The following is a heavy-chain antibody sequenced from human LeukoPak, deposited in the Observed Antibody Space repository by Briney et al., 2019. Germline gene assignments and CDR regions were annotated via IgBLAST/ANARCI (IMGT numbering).Heavy chain of an antibody. V-gene: IGHV1-69*05. Sequence: SVKVSCKASGGTFSSYAISWVRQAPGQGLEWMGRISPIFGTANYAQKFQGRVTITTDESTSTAYMELSSLRSEDTAVYYCARGYGGVNYYDSSGYYFDYWGQGTLVTVSS. J-gene: IGHJ4*02. CDR3: ARGYGGVNYYDSSGYYFDY. D-gene: IGHD3-22*01. CDR2: ISPIFGTA. CDR1: GGTFSSYA.